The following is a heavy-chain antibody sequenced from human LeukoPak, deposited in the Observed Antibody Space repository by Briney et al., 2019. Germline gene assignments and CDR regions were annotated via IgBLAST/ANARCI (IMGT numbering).Heavy chain of an antibody. CDR1: GFTFSSSA. Sequence: GGSLRLSCAASGFTFSSSAVCWVRQAPGKGLEWVSAISASGGSSYYADSVKGQFTISRDNSKNTLYLQMNSLRAEDTAVYHCARQAGGYYLPFDHWGQGTLVTVSS. J-gene: IGHJ4*02. CDR2: ISASGGSS. CDR3: ARQAGGYYLPFDH. D-gene: IGHD3-22*01. V-gene: IGHV3-23*01.